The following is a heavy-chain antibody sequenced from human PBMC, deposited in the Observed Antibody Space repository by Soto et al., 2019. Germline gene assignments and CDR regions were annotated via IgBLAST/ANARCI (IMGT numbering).Heavy chain of an antibody. CDR3: ANRAYGSDFDY. J-gene: IGHJ4*02. D-gene: IGHD3-10*01. V-gene: IGHV3-23*01. CDR2: ISGSGDST. Sequence: EVQLLESGGGLVQPGGSLRLSCAASGFTFSSYAMNWVRQAPGKGLEWVSVISGSGDSTYYADSVKGRFTISRDNSKNTLYLQMNSLGAEDTAVCYCANRAYGSDFDYWGQGTLVTVSS. CDR1: GFTFSSYA.